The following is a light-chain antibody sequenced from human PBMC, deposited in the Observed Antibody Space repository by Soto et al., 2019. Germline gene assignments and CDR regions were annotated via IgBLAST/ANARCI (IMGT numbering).Light chain of an antibody. J-gene: IGKJ5*01. V-gene: IGKV3-20*01. CDR1: QRVSSSF. CDR3: QQYGSPPIT. CDR2: GAS. Sequence: LVLTESAGTMTWSAGERGSLACRSSQRVSSSFLAWYQQKPGQAPRLIIYGASNRDTGTPDRFSGSGSGTDSNLPFRSLETEDVHVAHCQQYGSPPITFGQGPRLEI.